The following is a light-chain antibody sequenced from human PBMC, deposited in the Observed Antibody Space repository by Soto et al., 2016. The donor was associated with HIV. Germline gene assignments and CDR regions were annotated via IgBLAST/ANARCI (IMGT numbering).Light chain of an antibody. CDR2: DDG. V-gene: IGLV3-21*03. CDR1: NIGSKT. J-gene: IGLJ1*01. CDR3: QVWDSSGDHYV. Sequence: SYELTQPLSVSVAPGKTAKIPCAGDNIGSKTVDWYQQKPGQAPVLVVYDDGDRPSGIPERFSGSNSANTATLTIGGVEAGDEADYYCQVWDSSGDHYVFGPGTKVTVL.